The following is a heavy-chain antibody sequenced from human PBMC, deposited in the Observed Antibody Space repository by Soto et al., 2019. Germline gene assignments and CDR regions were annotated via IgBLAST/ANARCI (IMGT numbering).Heavy chain of an antibody. CDR3: AKDGVNWGWGGHVMDV. Sequence: EVQLLESGGGLVQPGGSLRLSCAASGFTFSTYAMNWVRQAPGRGLEWVSSISGSGDSTYYADSVKGRFTISRDNSKNALDLQMKRRRAEDTAFYYCAKDGVNWGWGGHVMDVWGQGNTVTVSS. V-gene: IGHV3-23*01. D-gene: IGHD7-27*01. CDR2: ISGSGDST. J-gene: IGHJ6*02. CDR1: GFTFSTYA.